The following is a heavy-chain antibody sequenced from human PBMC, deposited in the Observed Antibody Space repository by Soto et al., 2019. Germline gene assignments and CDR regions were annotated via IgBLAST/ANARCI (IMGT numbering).Heavy chain of an antibody. D-gene: IGHD2-2*01. J-gene: IGHJ5*02. CDR3: ARAADYAWFDP. CDR1: VGYFIGYY. CDR2: INYSGRT. Sequence: SETLSLTCAVYVGYFIGYYWNWIRQPPGKGLEWIGEINYSGRTKYNTSLNSRVTISVDTSKNQFSLKLDSLTAADTAIYYCARAADYAWFDPWGRGTPVTVSS. V-gene: IGHV4-34*01.